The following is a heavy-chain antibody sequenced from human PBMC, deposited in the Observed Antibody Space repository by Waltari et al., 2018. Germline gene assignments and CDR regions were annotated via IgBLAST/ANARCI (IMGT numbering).Heavy chain of an antibody. Sequence: QVLLQQWGAGLLKPSETLSLTCAVYGGSFNFYYWSWIRQPPGAGLEWIGEITHSGSTNHHPALKSRVSISVDTPNNQFSLKLTSVTAADTAAYYCARRGYCGIDCYSNYFDFWGQGTLVTVSS. V-gene: IGHV4-34*01. CDR2: ITHSGST. J-gene: IGHJ4*02. CDR1: GGSFNFYY. D-gene: IGHD2-21*01. CDR3: ARRGYCGIDCYSNYFDF.